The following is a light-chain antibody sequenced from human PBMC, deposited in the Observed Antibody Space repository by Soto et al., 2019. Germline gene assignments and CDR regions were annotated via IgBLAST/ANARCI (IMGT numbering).Light chain of an antibody. J-gene: IGKJ5*01. CDR1: QSFSSY. V-gene: IGKV3-11*01. Sequence: EIVLTQSPATLSLSPGERATLSCRASQSFSSYLAWYQQKPGQAPRLLIYDASKRATGIPARFSGRGSGTDFTLTLSGLEPEDFAVYYCQQRSNWPPVITFGQGTRLEIK. CDR2: DAS. CDR3: QQRSNWPPVIT.